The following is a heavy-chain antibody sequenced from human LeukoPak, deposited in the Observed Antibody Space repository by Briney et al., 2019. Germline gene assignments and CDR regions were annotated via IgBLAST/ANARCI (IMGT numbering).Heavy chain of an antibody. D-gene: IGHD2-2*01. Sequence: GGSLRLSCAASGFTFSSYAMSWVRQAPGKGLEWVSAISGSGGSTYYADSVKGRFTISRDNSKNTLYLQMNSLRAEDTAVYYCAKDMDYCSSTSCYAWFDPWGQGTLVTASS. CDR3: AKDMDYCSSTSCYAWFDP. CDR1: GFTFSSYA. V-gene: IGHV3-23*01. J-gene: IGHJ5*02. CDR2: ISGSGGST.